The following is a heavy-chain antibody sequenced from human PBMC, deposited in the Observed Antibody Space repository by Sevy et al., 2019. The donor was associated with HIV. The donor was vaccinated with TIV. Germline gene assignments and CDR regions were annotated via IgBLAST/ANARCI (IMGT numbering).Heavy chain of an antibody. CDR2: ISDYNGYT. CDR1: GYTFSSYG. D-gene: IGHD3-16*02. J-gene: IGHJ6*02. Sequence: ASVKVSCKASGYTFSSYGISWVRQAPGQGLEWMGWISDYNGYTNYAHKFQGRVTMSTETTTTTDYMELRRLRSDDTAVDFCAREGYYYRSGTYRPPNYYGMDVWGQGTAVTVSS. CDR3: AREGYYYRSGTYRPPNYYGMDV. V-gene: IGHV1-18*01.